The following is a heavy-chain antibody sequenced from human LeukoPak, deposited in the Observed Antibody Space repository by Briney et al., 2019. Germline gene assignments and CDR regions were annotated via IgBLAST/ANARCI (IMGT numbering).Heavy chain of an antibody. CDR1: GGSISSNNYY. J-gene: IGHJ4*02. CDR2: INNSGNT. CDR3: ASVRSTNSLLFDY. V-gene: IGHV4-39*07. Sequence: SETLSLTCTVSGGSISSNNYYWGWIRQPPGKGLEWIGNINNSGNTNYNPSLKSRVTMSVDTSKNQFSLKLSSVTAADTAVYYCASVRSTNSLLFDYWGQGTLVTVSS. D-gene: IGHD2-2*01.